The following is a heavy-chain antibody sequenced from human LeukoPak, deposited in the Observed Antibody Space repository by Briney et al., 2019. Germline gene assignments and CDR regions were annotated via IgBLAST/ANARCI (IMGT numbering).Heavy chain of an antibody. V-gene: IGHV3-23*01. D-gene: IGHD6-6*01. CDR1: GFTFSGYA. CDR3: AKRIEYSSPSAYFDF. CDR2: ISDDAGST. Sequence: GGSLRLSCAASGFTFSGYAMSWVRQAPGKGLEWVSAISDDAGSTYHADSVKGRFTISRDNSKNTLYLQMNSLRADDTAVYYCAKRIEYSSPSAYFDFWGQGALVTASS. J-gene: IGHJ4*02.